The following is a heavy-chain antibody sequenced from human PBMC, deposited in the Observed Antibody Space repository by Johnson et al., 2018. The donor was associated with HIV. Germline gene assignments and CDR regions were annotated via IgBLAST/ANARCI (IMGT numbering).Heavy chain of an antibody. Sequence: QVQLVESGGGLVQPGGSLRLSCAASGFTFSDYYMSWIRQAPGKGLEWVSYISSRRSNIYYAASVKGRFTISRNNAKNSVYLQMSSLKTDDTAVYYCTTDYHAVFGGFDIWGQGTMVTVSS. J-gene: IGHJ3*02. V-gene: IGHV3-11*01. CDR3: TTDYHAVFGGFDI. CDR2: ISSRRSNI. D-gene: IGHD4-23*01. CDR1: GFTFSDYY.